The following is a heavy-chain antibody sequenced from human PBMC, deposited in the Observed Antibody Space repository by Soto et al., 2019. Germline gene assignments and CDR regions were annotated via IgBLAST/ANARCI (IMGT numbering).Heavy chain of an antibody. J-gene: IGHJ3*01. V-gene: IGHV3-33*08. CDR3: SRDDAFGTENGFAV. CDR2: IVNDGSKK. Sequence: GRSLRLSCAAFGFTYGTYGFHWVRQSAGKGLEWMSGIVNDGSKKYYAASWGGRFTISRDNAKDTRSMPMNILIAEDTGVYFCSRDDAFGTENGFAVGGPGTMVTVSS. CDR1: GFTYGTYG. D-gene: IGHD3-3*02.